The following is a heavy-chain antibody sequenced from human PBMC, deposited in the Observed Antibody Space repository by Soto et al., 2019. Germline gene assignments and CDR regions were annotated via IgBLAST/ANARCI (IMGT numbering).Heavy chain of an antibody. J-gene: IGHJ5*02. CDR1: GFTFSNAW. CDR2: IKSKTDGGTT. Sequence: GGSLRLSCAASGFTFSNAWMSWVRQAPGKGLEWVGRIKSKTDGGTTDYAAPVKGRFTISRDDSKNTLYLQMNSLKTEDTAVYYCTTDPSRPDHIGFGELKPQLPRFDPWGQGTLVTVSS. D-gene: IGHD3-10*01. V-gene: IGHV3-15*01. CDR3: TTDPSRPDHIGFGELKPQLPRFDP.